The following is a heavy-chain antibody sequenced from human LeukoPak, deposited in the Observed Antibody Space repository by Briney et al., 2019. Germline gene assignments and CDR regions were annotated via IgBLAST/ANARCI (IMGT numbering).Heavy chain of an antibody. CDR1: GYSFTNYW. Sequence: KHGESLKISCKDSGYSFTNYWIGWVRQMPGKGLEWMGIIHSADSNTKYSPSFQGQVTISADKSISTAYLQWSGLKASDTAMHYCAGARHGDYRWDYWGQGTLVTVSS. D-gene: IGHD4-17*01. CDR3: AGARHGDYRWDY. J-gene: IGHJ4*02. CDR2: IHSADSNT. V-gene: IGHV5-51*01.